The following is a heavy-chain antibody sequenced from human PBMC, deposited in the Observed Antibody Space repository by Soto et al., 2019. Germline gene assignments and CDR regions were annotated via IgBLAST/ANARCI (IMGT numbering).Heavy chain of an antibody. CDR1: GFTFDDYA. V-gene: IGHV3-9*01. J-gene: IGHJ3*02. CDR2: ISWNSGSI. Sequence: GGSLRLSCAASGFTFDDYAMHWVRQAPGKGLEWVSGISWNSGSINYADSVKGRFTISRDNAKNSLYLQMNSLRAEDTALYYCAKDKDYGDANDAFDIWGQETMVTVSS. CDR3: AKDKDYGDANDAFDI. D-gene: IGHD4-17*01.